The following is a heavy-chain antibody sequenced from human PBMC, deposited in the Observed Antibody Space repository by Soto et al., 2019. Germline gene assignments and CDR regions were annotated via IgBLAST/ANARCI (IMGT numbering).Heavy chain of an antibody. D-gene: IGHD6-19*01. V-gene: IGHV1-2*02. Sequence: ASVKVSCKASGYIFTAYSMHWVRQAPGQGLEWVGWFNPNSGDTIYAQKFQGRVTLTGDTSISTAYMELYSLTSDDTAVYYCAREASAVISLDYCGQGTLVTVSS. CDR2: FNPNSGDT. CDR3: AREASAVISLDY. J-gene: IGHJ4*02. CDR1: GYIFTAYS.